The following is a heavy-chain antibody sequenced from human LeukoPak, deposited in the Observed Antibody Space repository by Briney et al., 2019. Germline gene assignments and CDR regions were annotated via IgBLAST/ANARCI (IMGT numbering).Heavy chain of an antibody. J-gene: IGHJ4*02. V-gene: IGHV3-30*18. D-gene: IGHD5-18*01. Sequence: GGSLRLSCAAYGFTFSTYGMHWVRQAPGKGLEWVAVRSYDGSNEYYADSVKGRFTISRDNSKNTLYLQMNSLRAEDTAVYYCAKGNSYGYGYHFDYWGQGTLVTVPS. CDR1: GFTFSTYG. CDR2: RSYDGSNE. CDR3: AKGNSYGYGYHFDY.